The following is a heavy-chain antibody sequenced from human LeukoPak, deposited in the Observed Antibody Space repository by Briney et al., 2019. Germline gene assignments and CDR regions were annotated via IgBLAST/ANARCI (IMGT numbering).Heavy chain of an antibody. Sequence: GGSLRLSCAASGFTVSSNYMSWVRQAPGKGLEWVSVIYSGGSTYYADSVKGRFTISRDNAKNSLYLQMNSLRAEDTAVYYRARDLVVVVVPAARGAFDIWGQGTMVTVSS. CDR2: IYSGGST. J-gene: IGHJ3*02. V-gene: IGHV3-66*01. D-gene: IGHD2-2*01. CDR1: GFTVSSNY. CDR3: ARDLVVVVVPAARGAFDI.